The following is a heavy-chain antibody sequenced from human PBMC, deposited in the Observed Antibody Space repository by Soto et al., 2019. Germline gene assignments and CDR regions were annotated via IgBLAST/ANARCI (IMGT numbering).Heavy chain of an antibody. J-gene: IGHJ6*02. D-gene: IGHD3-16*01. Sequence: SETLSLTCTVSGASVRSSTYSLGWIRQSPGQGLEWIGTIYSSENTYYNPSLKSRVTISVDTSKNQFSLKLSSVTAADTAVYYCARHKGGYYSGVDVWGQGTTVTVSS. CDR2: IYSSENT. V-gene: IGHV4-39*01. CDR1: GASVRSSTYS. CDR3: ARHKGGYYSGVDV.